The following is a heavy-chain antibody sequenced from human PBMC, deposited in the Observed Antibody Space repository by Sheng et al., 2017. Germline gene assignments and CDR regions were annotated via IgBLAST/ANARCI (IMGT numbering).Heavy chain of an antibody. Sequence: QVQLVQSGAEVKKPGSSVKVSCKASGGTFSSYTISWVRQAPGQGLEWMGRIIPILGIANYAQKFQGRVTITADKSTSTAYMELSSLRSEDTAVYYCATLPGYSGYDYLGYWGQGTLVTVSS. J-gene: IGHJ4*02. D-gene: IGHD5-12*01. CDR2: IIPILGIA. CDR3: ATLPGYSGYDYLGY. CDR1: GGTFSSYT. V-gene: IGHV1-69*02.